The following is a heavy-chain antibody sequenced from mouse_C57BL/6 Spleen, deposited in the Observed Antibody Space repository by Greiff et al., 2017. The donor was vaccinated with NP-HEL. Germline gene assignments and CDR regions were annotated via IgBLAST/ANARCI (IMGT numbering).Heavy chain of an antibody. J-gene: IGHJ4*01. V-gene: IGHV1-9*01. D-gene: IGHD2-2*01. Sequence: QVQLQQSGAELMKPGASVKLSCKATGYTFTGYWIEWVKQRPGHGLEWIGEILPGSGSTNYNEKFKGKATFTADTSSNTAYMQLSSLTTEDSAIYYCARSAMVTTRGLHAMDYWGQGTSVTVSS. CDR3: ARSAMVTTRGLHAMDY. CDR2: ILPGSGST. CDR1: GYTFTGYW.